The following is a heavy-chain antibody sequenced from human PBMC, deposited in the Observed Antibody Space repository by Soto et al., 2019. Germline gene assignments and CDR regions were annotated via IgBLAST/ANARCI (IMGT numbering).Heavy chain of an antibody. CDR2: IYNSGST. V-gene: IGHV4-59*01. J-gene: IGHJ6*02. D-gene: IGHD3-10*01. CDR1: GGSISSYY. Sequence: TLSLTCTVSGGSISSYYWSWIRRPPGKGLEWIGYIYNSGSTHSNPSLQSRVTISVDTSKNQFSLKLSSVTAADTGIYYCARARITMVREVIKYNMDVWGQGTTVTVSS. CDR3: ARARITMVREVIKYNMDV.